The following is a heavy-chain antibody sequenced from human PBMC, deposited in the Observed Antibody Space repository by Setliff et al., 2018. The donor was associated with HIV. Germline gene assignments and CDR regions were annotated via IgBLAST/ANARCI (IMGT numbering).Heavy chain of an antibody. D-gene: IGHD6-13*01. Sequence: SVKVSCKASGGTFSSYAISWVRQAPGQGLEWMGGIIPMFGTANYAQKFQGRVTITADESTSTAYMELSSLRSEDSAVYFCARPIRAAAGNDAFHVWGQGTMVTVSS. CDR2: IIPMFGTA. CDR3: ARPIRAAAGNDAFHV. CDR1: GGTFSSYA. J-gene: IGHJ3*01. V-gene: IGHV1-69*13.